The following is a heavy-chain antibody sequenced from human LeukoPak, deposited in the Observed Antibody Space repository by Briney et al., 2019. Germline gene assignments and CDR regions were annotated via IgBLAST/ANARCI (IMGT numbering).Heavy chain of an antibody. J-gene: IGHJ5*02. Sequence: SETLSLTCVVYGGSSSGFYWTWIRQTPGKGLEWIGKINVGGGTNYNPSLKSRVTMSLDTSKNQFSLKLSSVTAADTAVYYCARDRPMITFGGVIAWFDPWGQGTLVTVSS. V-gene: IGHV4-34*01. CDR1: GGSSSGFY. CDR3: ARDRPMITFGGVIAWFDP. CDR2: INVGGGT. D-gene: IGHD3-16*02.